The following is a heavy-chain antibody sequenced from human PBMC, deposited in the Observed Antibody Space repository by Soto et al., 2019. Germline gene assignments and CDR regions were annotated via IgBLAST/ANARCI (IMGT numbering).Heavy chain of an antibody. CDR3: ARDSRTVQQLVPHYYYGMNV. Sequence: SETLSLTCTVSGGSISSYYWSWIRQPPGKGLEWIGYIYYSGRSTYNPSLKSRVTISIDTSKNQLSLKVTSVTAADTAVYYCARDSRTVQQLVPHYYYGMNVWGQGTTVTVSS. D-gene: IGHD6-13*01. CDR2: IYYSGRS. CDR1: GGSISSYY. V-gene: IGHV4-59*01. J-gene: IGHJ6*02.